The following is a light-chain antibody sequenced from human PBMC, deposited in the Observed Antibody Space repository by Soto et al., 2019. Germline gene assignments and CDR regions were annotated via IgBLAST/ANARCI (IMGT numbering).Light chain of an antibody. CDR2: DAS. V-gene: IGKV1-5*01. J-gene: IGKJ1*01. Sequence: DIQITQCPCTLSASVGGRVTITCRASQSINSWLALYQQKPGKAPKLLIYDASSLESGVPSTSSGSGSGTQFTLTISSLQPDDVATSYCQQYNSYPWRFGQGTKMDIK. CDR1: QSINSW. CDR3: QQYNSYPWR.